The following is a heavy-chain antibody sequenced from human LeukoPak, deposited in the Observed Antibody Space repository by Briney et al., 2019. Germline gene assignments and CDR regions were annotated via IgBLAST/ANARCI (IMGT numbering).Heavy chain of an antibody. CDR3: ARELPYGSGSYLGYNWFDP. CDR2: INHSGST. CDR1: GGSFSGYY. J-gene: IGHJ5*02. Sequence: SETPSLTCAVYGGSFSGYYWSWIRQPPGKGLEWIGEINHSGSTNYNPSLKSRVTISVDTSKNQFSLKLSSVTAADTAVYYCARELPYGSGSYLGYNWFDPWGQGTLVTVSS. D-gene: IGHD3-10*01. V-gene: IGHV4-34*01.